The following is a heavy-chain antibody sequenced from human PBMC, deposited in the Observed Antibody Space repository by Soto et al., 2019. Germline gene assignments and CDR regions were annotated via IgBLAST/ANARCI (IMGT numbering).Heavy chain of an antibody. CDR1: GYTFTGYY. D-gene: IGHD6-13*01. V-gene: IGHV1-2*02. J-gene: IGHJ4*02. CDR2: INPNSGGT. CDR3: VLAAAPLFELFNY. Sequence: ASVKVSCKASGYTFTGYYMRWVRQAPGQGLEWMGWINPNSGGTNYAQKFQGRVTMTRDTSISTAYMELSRLRSDDTAVYYCVLAAAPLFELFNYWGQGTLVTVS.